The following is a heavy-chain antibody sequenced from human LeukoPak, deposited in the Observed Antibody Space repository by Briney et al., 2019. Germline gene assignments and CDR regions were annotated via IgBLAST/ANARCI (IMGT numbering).Heavy chain of an antibody. CDR1: GFTFSSYW. CDR2: ISSSSSYI. CDR3: ARDGGWELLRWSNFGGGGLDP. D-gene: IGHD1-26*01. Sequence: GGSLRPSCAASGFTFSSYWIHWVRQAPGKGLEWVSSISSSSSYIYYADSVKGRFTISRDNAKNSLYLQMNSLRAEDTAVYYCARDGGWELLRWSNFGGGGLDPWGQGTLVTVSS. V-gene: IGHV3-21*01. J-gene: IGHJ5*02.